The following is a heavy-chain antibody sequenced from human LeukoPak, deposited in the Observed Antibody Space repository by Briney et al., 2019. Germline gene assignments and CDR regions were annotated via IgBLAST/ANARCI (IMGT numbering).Heavy chain of an antibody. J-gene: IGHJ4*02. CDR1: GFTFSSYA. Sequence: GGSLRLSCAASGFTFSSYAMSWVRQAPGKGLEWVSAISGSGGSTYYADSVRGRFTISRDSSKNTLYLQMNSLRAEDSAIYYCAKRVSYSSGSHFDYWGQGTLVTVSS. CDR2: ISGSGGST. D-gene: IGHD3-10*01. CDR3: AKRVSYSSGSHFDY. V-gene: IGHV3-23*01.